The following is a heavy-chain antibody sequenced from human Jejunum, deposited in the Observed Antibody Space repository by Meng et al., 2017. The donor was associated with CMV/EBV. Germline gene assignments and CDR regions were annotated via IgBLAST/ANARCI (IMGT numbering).Heavy chain of an antibody. J-gene: IGHJ4*02. CDR1: GYTFTSYA. CDR2: INGGNGKT. Sequence: QVLLVRSGAEVKKPGASVKVSCKASGYTFTSYAIHWVRQAPGQRLEWMGWINGGNGKTKYSQKFQGRVTITRDTSASTAYMELSSLRSEDTAVYYCARDVVVPAALTVRIDYWGQGTLVTVSS. CDR3: ARDVVVPAALTVRIDY. V-gene: IGHV1-3*01. D-gene: IGHD2-2*01.